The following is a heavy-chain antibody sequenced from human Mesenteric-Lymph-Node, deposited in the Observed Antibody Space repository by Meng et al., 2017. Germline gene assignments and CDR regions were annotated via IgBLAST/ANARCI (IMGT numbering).Heavy chain of an antibody. CDR1: GFTFRSFE. CDR3: AKDAGDTYYYPFDY. Sequence: GESLKISCAASGFTFRSFEMNWVRQTPGKGLEWVSYISIGGDTKYYADSVKGRFTVSRDDAKNSLYLQMNNLRAEDTGFYYCAKDAGDTYYYPFDYWGQGTLVTVSS. D-gene: IGHD3-22*01. J-gene: IGHJ4*02. CDR2: ISIGGDTK. V-gene: IGHV3-48*03.